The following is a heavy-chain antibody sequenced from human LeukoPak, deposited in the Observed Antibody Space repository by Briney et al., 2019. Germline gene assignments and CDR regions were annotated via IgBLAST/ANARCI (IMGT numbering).Heavy chain of an antibody. J-gene: IGHJ3*02. CDR3: ARRYSSSWSDAFDI. V-gene: IGHV4-59*01. CDR1: GGSISSYY. D-gene: IGHD6-13*01. Sequence: PSETLYLTCSVSGGSISSYYWSWIRQPPGKGLEWIGHVYYSGSTNYNPSLKSRVTISVDTSKNQFSLKLSSVTAADTAVYYCARRYSSSWSDAFDIWGQGTMVTVSS. CDR2: VYYSGST.